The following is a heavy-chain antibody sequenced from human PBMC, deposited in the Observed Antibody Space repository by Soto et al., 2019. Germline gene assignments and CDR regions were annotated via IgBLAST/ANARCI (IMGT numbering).Heavy chain of an antibody. J-gene: IGHJ4*02. CDR3: AREGSYDTMDY. D-gene: IGHD3-22*01. CDR1: GYSFTSYY. CDR2: INPSGGST. V-gene: IGHV1-46*01. Sequence: ASVKVSCKASGYSFTSYYLHWVRQAPGQGPEWMGLINPSGGSTTYSQKFQGRLTISRDNAKNSLFLQMNSLRAEDTALYYCAREGSYDTMDYWGLGTLVTVSS.